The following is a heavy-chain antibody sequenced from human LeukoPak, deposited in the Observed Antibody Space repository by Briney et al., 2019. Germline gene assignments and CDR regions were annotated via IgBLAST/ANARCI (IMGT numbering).Heavy chain of an antibody. V-gene: IGHV3-21*01. J-gene: IGHJ4*02. CDR1: GFTFSSYS. CDR2: ISSSSSSYI. D-gene: IGHD3-10*01. Sequence: PGGSLRLSCAASGFTFSSYSMNWVRQAPGKGLEWVSSISSSSSSYIYYADSVKGRFTISRDNAKNSLYLRMNSLRAEDTAVYHCARDRINYYGSGSYLRDDYWGQGTLVTVSS. CDR3: ARDRINYYGSGSYLRDDY.